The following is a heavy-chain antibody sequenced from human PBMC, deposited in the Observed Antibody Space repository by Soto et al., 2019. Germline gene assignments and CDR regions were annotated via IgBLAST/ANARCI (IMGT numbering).Heavy chain of an antibody. CDR2: ISSSGSTI. J-gene: IGHJ4*02. Sequence: GGSLRLSCAASGFSFNTYEMNWVRQAPGKGLEWVSYISSSGSTIYYADSVKGRFTVSRDNGKNSLYLQMNSLRAEDTAVYYCARESEDLTSNFDYWGQGTLVTVSS. V-gene: IGHV3-48*03. CDR3: ARESEDLTSNFDY. CDR1: GFSFNTYE.